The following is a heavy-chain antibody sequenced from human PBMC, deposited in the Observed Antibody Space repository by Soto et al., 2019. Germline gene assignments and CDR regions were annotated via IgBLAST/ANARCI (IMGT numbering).Heavy chain of an antibody. Sequence: SGPTLVNPTQTLTLTCTFSGFSLSTRGVGVGWIRQPPGKALEWLALIYWDDDKRYSPPLKNRVSITKDTSKNQVVLTMTNMDPVDTATYYCARPEYCCSADSCHPPCSFWGQGTLVTVSS. CDR3: ARPEYCCSADSCHPPCSF. D-gene: IGHD2-15*01. J-gene: IGHJ4*02. CDR1: GFSLSTRGVG. CDR2: IYWDDDK. V-gene: IGHV2-5*02.